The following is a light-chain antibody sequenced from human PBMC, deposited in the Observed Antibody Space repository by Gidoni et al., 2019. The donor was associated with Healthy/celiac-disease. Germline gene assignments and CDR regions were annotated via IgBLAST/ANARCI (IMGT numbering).Light chain of an antibody. J-gene: IGKJ1*01. Sequence: DIQMTQSPSSLSASVGDRVTLTCRASQSISSYLNWYQQKPGKAPKLLIYAASSLQSGVPSRFSGSGSGTDFTLTISSLQPEDFATYYCQQSYSTWWTFGQXTKVEIK. CDR2: AAS. V-gene: IGKV1-39*01. CDR1: QSISSY. CDR3: QQSYSTWWT.